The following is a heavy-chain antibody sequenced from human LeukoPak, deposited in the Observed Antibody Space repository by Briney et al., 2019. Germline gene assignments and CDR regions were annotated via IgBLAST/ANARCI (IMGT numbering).Heavy chain of an antibody. CDR3: ARDPSSTSNWFDP. D-gene: IGHD2-2*01. CDR2: INPNSGGT. Sequence: ASVKVSCKASGYTFTGYYMHWVRQAPGQGLEWMGWINPNSGGTNYAQKFQGRVTMTRDTSISTACMELSRLRSDDTAVYYCARDPSSTSNWFDPWGQGTLVTVSS. V-gene: IGHV1-2*02. CDR1: GYTFTGYY. J-gene: IGHJ5*02.